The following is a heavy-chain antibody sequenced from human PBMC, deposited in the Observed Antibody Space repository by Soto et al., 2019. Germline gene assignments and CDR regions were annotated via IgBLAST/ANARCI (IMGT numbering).Heavy chain of an antibody. D-gene: IGHD4-17*01. CDR3: ARVYYGESREVNWFEP. J-gene: IGHJ5*02. V-gene: IGHV2-70*01. CDR1: GFSLSTSGMC. Sequence: SGPTLVNPTQTLTVPCTFSGFSLSTSGMCVSWIRQPPGKALEWLALIDWDDDKYYSTSLKTRLTISKDTSKNQVVLTMTNMDPVDTATYYCARVYYGESREVNWFEPCGQATLDTLS. CDR2: IDWDDDK.